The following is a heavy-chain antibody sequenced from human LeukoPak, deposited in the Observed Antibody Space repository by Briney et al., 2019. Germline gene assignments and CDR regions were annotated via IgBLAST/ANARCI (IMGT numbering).Heavy chain of an antibody. CDR2: IYYSGST. CDR3: ARGDNWGSSWYFDY. V-gene: IGHV4-59*01. D-gene: IGHD7-27*01. Sequence: SETLSLTCTVSGGSISSYYWSWIRQPPGKGLEWIGYIYYSGSTYYNPSLKSRVTISVDTSKNQFSLKLSSVTAADTAVYYCARGDNWGSSWYFDYWGQGTLVTVSS. CDR1: GGSISSYY. J-gene: IGHJ4*02.